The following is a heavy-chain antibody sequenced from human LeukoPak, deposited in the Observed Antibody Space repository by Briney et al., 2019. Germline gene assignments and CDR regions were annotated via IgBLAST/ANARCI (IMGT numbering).Heavy chain of an antibody. CDR2: IYYSGST. J-gene: IGHJ3*02. Sequence: SETLSLTCTVSGGSISSSSYYWGWIRQPPGKGLEWIGSIYYSGSTYYNPSLKSRVTISVDTSKNQFSLKLSSVTAADTAVYYCARHENYDYVWGSYRPDAFDIWGQGTMVTVS. CDR1: GGSISSSSYY. CDR3: ARHENYDYVWGSYRPDAFDI. D-gene: IGHD3-16*02. V-gene: IGHV4-39*01.